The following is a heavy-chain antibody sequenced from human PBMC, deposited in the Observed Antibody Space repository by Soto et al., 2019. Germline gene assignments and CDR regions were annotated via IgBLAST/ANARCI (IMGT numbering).Heavy chain of an antibody. V-gene: IGHV4-39*01. CDR1: DGTIRSRSYY. CDR2: IYHSGST. D-gene: IGHD4-17*01. J-gene: IGHJ6*02. Sequence: PTDTLSHTYPVSDGTIRSRSYYRSWIRQPPGKGLEWIGSIYHSGSTYYNPSLKSRVTISLDTSKNQFSLKLNSVTAADTAVYYCARAFYGDYAAYYYGMDVWGQGTTVTVSS. CDR3: ARAFYGDYAAYYYGMDV.